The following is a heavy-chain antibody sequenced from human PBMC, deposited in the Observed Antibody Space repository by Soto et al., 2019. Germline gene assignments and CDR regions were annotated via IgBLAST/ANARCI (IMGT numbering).Heavy chain of an antibody. CDR3: AADDMTTFI. D-gene: IGHD1-1*01. Sequence: KVSCKASGFTFPSSAVQWVRQARGQRLEWIGWIVVGSGNTNSAQKFQERLTFTRDMSTSTVYMELSSLKSEDTAVYYCAADDMTTFIWGQGTLVTVSS. CDR2: IVVGSGNT. V-gene: IGHV1-58*01. CDR1: GFTFPSSA. J-gene: IGHJ4*02.